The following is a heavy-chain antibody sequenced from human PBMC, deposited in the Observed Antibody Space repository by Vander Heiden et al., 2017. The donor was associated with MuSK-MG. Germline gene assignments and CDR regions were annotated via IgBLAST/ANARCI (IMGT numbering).Heavy chain of an antibody. D-gene: IGHD5-18*01. Sequence: QLQLQESGPGLVKPSETLSLTCSVSGTSISSGTYYWGWIRQPPGKGLEWIGSIYYSGTTNYNPSLQSRVTMPVDTSRNQFSLKLSSVTAADTAVYYCARHTRGYRYGFDYWGQGILVTVSS. CDR2: IYYSGTT. CDR3: ARHTRGYRYGFDY. CDR1: GTSISSGTYY. J-gene: IGHJ4*02. V-gene: IGHV4-39*01.